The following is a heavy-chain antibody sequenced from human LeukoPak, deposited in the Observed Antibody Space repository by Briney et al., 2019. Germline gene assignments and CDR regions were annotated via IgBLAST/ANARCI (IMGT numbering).Heavy chain of an antibody. CDR2: ISYTGTYI. CDR3: VRDRGTYRPIDY. Sequence: GGSLRLSCAASAFSLNAYNMNWVRQAPGKGLEWVSSISYTGTYIYYADSVTGQFAISRDNAQNSLYLQMNSLRAEDTAIYYCVRDRGTYRPIDYWGQGTLVTVSS. V-gene: IGHV3-21*04. D-gene: IGHD1-26*01. CDR1: AFSLNAYN. J-gene: IGHJ4*02.